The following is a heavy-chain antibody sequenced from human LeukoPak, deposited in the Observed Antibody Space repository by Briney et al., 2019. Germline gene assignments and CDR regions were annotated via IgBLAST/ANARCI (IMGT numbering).Heavy chain of an antibody. V-gene: IGHV3-48*03. Sequence: PGGSLRLSCAASGFTFSSYEMNWVRQAPGKGLEWVSYISSSGTTIYYADSVKGRFTISRDNAKNSLYLQMNSLRAEDTAVYYCATDKGQYSGYDLPSAFDYWGQGTLVTVSS. CDR3: ATDKGQYSGYDLPSAFDY. CDR1: GFTFSSYE. J-gene: IGHJ4*02. D-gene: IGHD5-12*01. CDR2: ISSSGTTI.